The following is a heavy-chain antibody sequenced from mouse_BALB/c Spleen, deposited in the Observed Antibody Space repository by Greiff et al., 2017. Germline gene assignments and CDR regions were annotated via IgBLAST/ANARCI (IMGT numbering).Heavy chain of an antibody. CDR3: TRSGLRRYFDY. CDR2: ILPGSGST. CDR1: GYTFSSYW. D-gene: IGHD2-4*01. J-gene: IGHJ2*01. V-gene: IGHV1-9*01. Sequence: VQLQQSGAELMKPGASVKISCKATGYTFSSYWIEWVKQRPGHGLEWIGEILPGSGSTNYNEKFKGKATFTADTSSNTAYMQLSSLTSEDSAVYDCTRSGLRRYFDYWGQGTTLTVSS.